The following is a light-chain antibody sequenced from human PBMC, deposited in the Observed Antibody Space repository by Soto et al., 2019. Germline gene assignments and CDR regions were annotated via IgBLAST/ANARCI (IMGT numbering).Light chain of an antibody. J-gene: IGKJ1*01. CDR1: QSVSSSY. V-gene: IGKV3-20*01. Sequence: EIVLTQSPGTLSLSPGERATLSCRASQSVSSSYLAWYQLKPGQAPRLLIYGASSRATGIPDRFSGSGSGTDFTLTISRLEPEDFAVYYCQQYGNPRAFGQGTKVDIK. CDR2: GAS. CDR3: QQYGNPRA.